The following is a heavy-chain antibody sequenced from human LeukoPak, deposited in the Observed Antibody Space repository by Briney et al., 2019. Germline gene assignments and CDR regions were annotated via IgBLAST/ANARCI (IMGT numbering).Heavy chain of an antibody. V-gene: IGHV1-69*05. Sequence: ASVKVSCKASGGTFSSYAISWVRQAPGQGLEWMGGIIPIFGTANYAQKFQGRVTITTDESTSTAYMELSSLRSEDTAVYYCARGNRRDGYNYFPFDYWGQGTLVTVSS. CDR3: ARGNRRDGYNYFPFDY. CDR2: IIPIFGTA. J-gene: IGHJ4*02. CDR1: GGTFSSYA. D-gene: IGHD5-24*01.